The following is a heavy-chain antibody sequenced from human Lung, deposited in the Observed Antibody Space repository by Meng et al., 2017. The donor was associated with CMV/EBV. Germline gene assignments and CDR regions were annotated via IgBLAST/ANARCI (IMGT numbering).Heavy chain of an antibody. J-gene: IGHJ5*02. V-gene: IGHV3-23*01. Sequence: GGSLRPXCPPPGFTLSNYAMSWVRPAPGKGLEWVSALSGSGGATYYADSVKGRFTISRDNSKSTVYLQMKSLRAEDTAVYYCARNPGGRPNWCEPWGQGTXVTVSS. CDR1: GFTLSNYA. CDR2: LSGSGGAT. D-gene: IGHD4-23*01. CDR3: ARNPGGRPNWCEP.